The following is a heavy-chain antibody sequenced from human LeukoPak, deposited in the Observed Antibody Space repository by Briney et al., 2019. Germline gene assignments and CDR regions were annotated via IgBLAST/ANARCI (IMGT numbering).Heavy chain of an antibody. CDR3: ARNGYYFDY. CDR2: IYHSGST. D-gene: IGHD1-1*01. CDR1: GDSITFGGYS. J-gene: IGHJ4*02. Sequence: SQTLSLTCAVSGDSITFGGYSWSWIRQPPGKGLEWIGYIYHSGSTYYNPSLKSRVTISTDGSKNQFSLKLSSVTAADTAVYYCARNGYYFDYWGQGTLVTVSS. V-gene: IGHV4-30-2*01.